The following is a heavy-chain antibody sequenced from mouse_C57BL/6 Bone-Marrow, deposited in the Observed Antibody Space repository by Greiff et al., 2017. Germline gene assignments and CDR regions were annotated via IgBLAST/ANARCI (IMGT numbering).Heavy chain of an antibody. CDR3: AKRYGSSSLYAMDY. CDR1: GYTFTSYG. D-gene: IGHD1-1*01. Sequence: QVQLQQSGAELARPGASVKLSCKASGYTFTSYGISWVKQSTGQGLEWIGEIYPRSGNTYYNEKFKGKATLTADKSSSTAYMELRSLTSEDSAVYFCAKRYGSSSLYAMDYWGQGTSVTVSS. V-gene: IGHV1-81*01. J-gene: IGHJ4*01. CDR2: IYPRSGNT.